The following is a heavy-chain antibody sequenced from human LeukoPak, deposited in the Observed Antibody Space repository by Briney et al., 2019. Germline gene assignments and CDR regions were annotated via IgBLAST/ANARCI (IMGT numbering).Heavy chain of an antibody. Sequence: SETLSLTCAVYGGSFSGYYWSWIRQPPGKGLEWIGEINHSGSTNYNPSLKSRVTISVDTSKNQFSLKLSSVTAADTAVYYCARLSYYSSSWYATPYYYYYMDVWGKGTTVTISS. V-gene: IGHV4-34*01. J-gene: IGHJ6*03. CDR2: INHSGST. CDR1: GGSFSGYY. CDR3: ARLSYYSSSWYATPYYYYYMDV. D-gene: IGHD6-13*01.